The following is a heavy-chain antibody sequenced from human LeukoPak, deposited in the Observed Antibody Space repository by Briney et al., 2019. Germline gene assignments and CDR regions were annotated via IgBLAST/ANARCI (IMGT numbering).Heavy chain of an antibody. J-gene: IGHJ4*02. CDR1: GGSISSYY. Sequence: PSETLSLTCTVSGGSISSYYWSWIRQPPGKGLEWIGYIYYSGSTNYNPSLKSRVTISVDTSKNQFSLKLSSVTAADTAVYYCARASYSYGSPFDYWGQGTLVTVSS. CDR2: IYYSGST. V-gene: IGHV4-59*01. D-gene: IGHD5-18*01. CDR3: ARASYSYGSPFDY.